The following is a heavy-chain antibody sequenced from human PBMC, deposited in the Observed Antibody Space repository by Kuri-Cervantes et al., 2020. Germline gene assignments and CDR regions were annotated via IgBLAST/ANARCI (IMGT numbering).Heavy chain of an antibody. D-gene: IGHD6-6*01. CDR1: IGSFSGYA. CDR3: ARGEELVPDQGARALTDYYMDV. CDR2: IIPLFGTT. Sequence: SVKVSCKASIGSFSGYAISWVRQAPGQGLEWMGGIIPLFGTTNYAQKFQGRVTITADDFPSIAYMELSSLRSEDTAIYYCARGEELVPDQGARALTDYYMDVWGKGTTVTVSS. V-gene: IGHV1-69*13. J-gene: IGHJ6*03.